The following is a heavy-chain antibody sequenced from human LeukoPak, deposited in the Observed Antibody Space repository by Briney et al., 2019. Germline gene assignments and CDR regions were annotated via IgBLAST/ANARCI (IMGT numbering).Heavy chain of an antibody. V-gene: IGHV3-7*05. Sequence: GSLRLSCAASGFTLSSHWMSWVRQAPGKGVEWVANIKPDGSEQYYVNSVRGRFTISRDNAKNSLYLQMNSLRAADTAIYYCARESAGGPDYWGQGTLVTVSS. J-gene: IGHJ4*02. D-gene: IGHD6-19*01. CDR3: ARESAGGPDY. CDR2: IKPDGSEQ. CDR1: GFTLSSHW.